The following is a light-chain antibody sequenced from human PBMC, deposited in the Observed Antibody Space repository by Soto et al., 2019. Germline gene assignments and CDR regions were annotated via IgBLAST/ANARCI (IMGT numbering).Light chain of an antibody. CDR1: SSDVGAYKF. CDR2: DVN. J-gene: IGLJ2*01. CDR3: SSYTSISTLV. V-gene: IGLV2-14*03. Sequence: QSALTQPASVSGSPGQSITISCTGTSSDVGAYKFVSWYQQHPGKAPKFIIYDVNTRASAVSNRFSGSKSGNTASLTISGLQAEDEADYYCSSYTSISTLVFGGGTKLPVL.